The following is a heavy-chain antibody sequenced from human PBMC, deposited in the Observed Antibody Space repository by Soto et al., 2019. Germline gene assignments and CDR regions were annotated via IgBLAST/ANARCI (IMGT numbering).Heavy chain of an antibody. CDR3: ARGSSYYDFWSGYLYYYGMDV. V-gene: IGHV1-69*12. J-gene: IGHJ6*02. Sequence: QVQLVQSGAEVKKPGSSVKVSCKASGSTFSSYAISGVRQAPGQGLESMGGIIPIFGTANYAQKFQGRVTITADESTSTAYMELSSLRSEDTAVYYCARGSSYYDFWSGYLYYYGMDVWGQGTTVTVSS. D-gene: IGHD3-3*01. CDR2: IIPIFGTA. CDR1: GSTFSSYA.